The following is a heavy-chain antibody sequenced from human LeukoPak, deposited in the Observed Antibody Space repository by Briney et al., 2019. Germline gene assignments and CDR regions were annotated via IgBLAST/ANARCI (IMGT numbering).Heavy chain of an antibody. CDR3: ARDPLTGSYGVNWLDP. J-gene: IGHJ5*02. Sequence: GGSLRLSCAASGLTFSSYGIHWVRQAPVKGLEWVAFIRYDGSDKYFADIVKGRFTISRDNSKNTVYLQMNSLRVEDTAIYYCARDPLTGSYGVNWLDPWGQRTLVTVSS. CDR1: GLTFSSYG. CDR2: IRYDGSDK. D-gene: IGHD1-26*01. V-gene: IGHV3-30*02.